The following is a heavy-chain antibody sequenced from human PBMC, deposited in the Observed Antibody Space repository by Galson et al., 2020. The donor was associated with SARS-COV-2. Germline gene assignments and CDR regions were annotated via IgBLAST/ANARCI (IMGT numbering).Heavy chain of an antibody. CDR3: AHRSVLHGGEYTYGQFDH. D-gene: IGHD5-18*01. J-gene: IGHJ4*02. CDR2: TYWDDDK. V-gene: IGHV2-5*02. CDR1: GFSLTTYGEG. Sequence: SGPTLVKPTQTLTLTCTFSGFSLTTYGEGVGWIRQPPGKALAWLALTYWDDDKYYSPSLKSRLTITQDSSETRVVLTMTNMDPVDTATYYCAHRSVLHGGEYTYGQFDHWGQGTLVTVSS.